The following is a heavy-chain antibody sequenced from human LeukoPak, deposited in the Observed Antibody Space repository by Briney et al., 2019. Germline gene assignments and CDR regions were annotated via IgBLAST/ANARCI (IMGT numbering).Heavy chain of an antibody. CDR1: GGSISSYY. J-gene: IGHJ5*02. CDR3: ARDRLGLYNWFDP. CDR2: IYYTGST. Sequence: SETLSLTCTVSGGSISSYYWSWIRQLPGKGLEWIGYIYYTGSTNYNPSLKSRVTISVDTSKNQFSLKLSSVTAADTAVYYCARDRLGLYNWFDPWGQGTLVTVSS. V-gene: IGHV4-59*01. D-gene: IGHD1-26*01.